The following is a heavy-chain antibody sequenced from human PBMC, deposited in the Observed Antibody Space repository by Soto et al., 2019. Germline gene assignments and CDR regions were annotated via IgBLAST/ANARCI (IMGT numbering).Heavy chain of an antibody. CDR1: GGTFSSYA. D-gene: IGHD3-3*01. V-gene: IGHV1-69*13. Sequence: SVKVSCKASGGTFSSYAISWVRQAPGQGLEWMGGIIPIFGTANYAQKFQGRVTITADESTSTAYMELSSLRSEDTAVYYCARDHDKSYDFWSGPPRAYYGMDVWGQGTTVTVSS. CDR3: ARDHDKSYDFWSGPPRAYYGMDV. J-gene: IGHJ6*02. CDR2: IIPIFGTA.